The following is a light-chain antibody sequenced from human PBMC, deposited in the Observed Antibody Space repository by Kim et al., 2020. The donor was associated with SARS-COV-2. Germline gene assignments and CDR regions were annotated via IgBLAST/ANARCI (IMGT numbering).Light chain of an antibody. CDR2: QDK. CDR1: KLGEKH. CDR3: QVWDINTVV. J-gene: IGLJ2*01. V-gene: IGLV3-1*01. Sequence: SYELTQPPSASVSPGQTATITCSGDKLGEKHASWYQQKPGQSPMLVIYQDKRRPSGISERFSGSNSGNTATLTIGGTQANDEGDYYFQVWDINTVVFGGGTQLTVL.